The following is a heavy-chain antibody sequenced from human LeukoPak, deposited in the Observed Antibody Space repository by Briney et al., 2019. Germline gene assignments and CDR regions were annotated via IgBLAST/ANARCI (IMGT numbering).Heavy chain of an antibody. CDR1: GFTFSSYG. CDR2: ISGSGGST. J-gene: IGHJ6*03. V-gene: IGHV3-23*01. Sequence: GGSLRLSCAASGFTFSSYGMSWVRQAPGKGLEWVSAISGSGGSTYYADSVKGRFTISRDNSKNTLYLQMNSLRAEDTAVYYCAKDGSYYSRYYYYYYMDVWGKGTTVTVSS. D-gene: IGHD3-10*01. CDR3: AKDGSYYSRYYYYYYMDV.